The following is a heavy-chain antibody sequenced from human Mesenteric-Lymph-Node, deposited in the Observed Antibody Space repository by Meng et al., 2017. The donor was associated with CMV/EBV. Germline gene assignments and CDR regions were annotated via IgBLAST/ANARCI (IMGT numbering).Heavy chain of an antibody. J-gene: IGHJ4*02. Sequence: GGSLRLSCAASGFTGSSNYMSWVRQAPGKGLEWVGVIYGASTTYYADSVKGRFTISRDNSKKTLYLRMNSLRAEDTAVYYCAKNVPATAMAFDYWGQGTLVTVSS. D-gene: IGHD2-2*01. CDR1: GFTGSSNY. CDR3: AKNVPATAMAFDY. CDR2: IYGASTT. V-gene: IGHV3-66*01.